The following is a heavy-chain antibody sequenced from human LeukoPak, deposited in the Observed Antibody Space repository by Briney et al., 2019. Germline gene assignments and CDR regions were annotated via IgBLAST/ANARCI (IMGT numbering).Heavy chain of an antibody. CDR3: ARDFDVQQTGGFDP. D-gene: IGHD1-14*01. Sequence: SETLSLTCTVSGYSISSGYYWGWIRQPPGKGLEWIGSIYYSGSTYYNPSLKSRVTISVDTSKNQFSLKLSPVTAADTAVYYCARDFDVQQTGGFDPWGQGTLVTVSS. J-gene: IGHJ5*02. CDR2: IYYSGST. V-gene: IGHV4-38-2*02. CDR1: GYSISSGYY.